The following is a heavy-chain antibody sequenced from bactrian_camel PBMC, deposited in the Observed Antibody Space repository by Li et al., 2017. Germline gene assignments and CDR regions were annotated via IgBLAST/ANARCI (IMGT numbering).Heavy chain of an antibody. D-gene: IGHD4*01. J-gene: IGHJ4*01. V-gene: IGHV3S1*01. Sequence: QVQLVESGGGSVQAGGSLRLSCAASGYTYNRNCMAWFRQAPGKEREGVARIATGSGNTYYADSVKGRFTISQDNAKNTVYLQMNSLKPEDTSMYYCANPVYRLGSSTIATIRVTQFGHGTQVTVS. CDR2: IATGSGNT. CDR1: GYTYNRNC.